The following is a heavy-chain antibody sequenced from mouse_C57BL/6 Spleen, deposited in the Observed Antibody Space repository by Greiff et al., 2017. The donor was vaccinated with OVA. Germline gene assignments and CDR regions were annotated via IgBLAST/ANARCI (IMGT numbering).Heavy chain of an antibody. CDR1: GYTFTDYN. CDR2: INPNNGGT. Sequence: EVQLQQSGPELVKPGASVKMSCKASGYTFTDYNMHWVKQSHGKSLEWIGYINPNNGGTSYNQKFKGKATLTVNKTSSTAYMELRSLTSEDSAVYYCARNYGSSYWYFEVWGTGTTVTVSS. V-gene: IGHV1-22*01. J-gene: IGHJ1*03. CDR3: ARNYGSSYWYFEV. D-gene: IGHD1-1*01.